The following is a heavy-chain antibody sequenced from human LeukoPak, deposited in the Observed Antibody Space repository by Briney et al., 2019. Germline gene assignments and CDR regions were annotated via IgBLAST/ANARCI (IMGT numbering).Heavy chain of an antibody. J-gene: IGHJ6*03. V-gene: IGHV3-64*01. CDR1: GSTFSSYA. CDR2: ISSNGGST. CDR3: ARGYCSSTSCYYYMDV. Sequence: GGSLRLSCAASGSTFSSYAMHWVRQAPGKGLEYVSAISSNGGSTYYANSVKGRFTISRDNSKNTLYLQMGSLRAEDMAVYYCARGYCSSTSCYYYMDVWGKGTTVTDSS. D-gene: IGHD2-2*01.